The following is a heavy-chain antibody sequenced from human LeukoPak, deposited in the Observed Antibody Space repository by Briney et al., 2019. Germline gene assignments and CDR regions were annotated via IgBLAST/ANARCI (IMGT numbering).Heavy chain of an antibody. CDR3: ARGTGEGYTYGRYYFDY. CDR1: GYTFTGYD. Sequence: ASVKVSCKASGYTFTGYDMHWVRQAPGQGLEWMGWINPNSGVTDYAKNFQGRVTMTRDTSISTAYVELSRMRSDDTAVYYWARGTGEGYTYGRYYFDYWGQGTLVTVSS. D-gene: IGHD5-18*01. V-gene: IGHV1-2*02. CDR2: INPNSGVT. J-gene: IGHJ4*02.